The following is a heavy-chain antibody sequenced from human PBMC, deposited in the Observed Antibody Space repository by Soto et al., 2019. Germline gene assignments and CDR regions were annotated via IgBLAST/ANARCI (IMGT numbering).Heavy chain of an antibody. CDR1: GFTFSLYG. Sequence: QVQLVESGGGVVQPGRSLKLSCTTSGFTFSLYGMHWVRQAPGKGLEWLAVISFDAKNIYYADSVKGRFTISRDNSKTTLFLQMSHLRADDTAVYFCATGSGAGGVLDHWGQGALVPV. D-gene: IGHD1-26*01. CDR2: ISFDAKNI. V-gene: IGHV3-30*03. J-gene: IGHJ4*02. CDR3: ATGSGAGGVLDH.